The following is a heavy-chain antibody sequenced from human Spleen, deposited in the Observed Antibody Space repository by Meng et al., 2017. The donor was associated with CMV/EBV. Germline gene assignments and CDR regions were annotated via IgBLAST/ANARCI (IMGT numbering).Heavy chain of an antibody. Sequence: ASVKVSCKASGYTFTSYGISWVRQAPGQGLEWMGWIGAYNGNTNYAQKYQGRVTMTTDTSTSTAYMELRSLRSDDTAVYYCAKDYTPGYDCFDPWGQGTLVTVS. CDR3: AKDYTPGYDCFDP. D-gene: IGHD3-16*01. CDR2: IGAYNGNT. CDR1: GYTFTSYG. V-gene: IGHV1-18*01. J-gene: IGHJ5*02.